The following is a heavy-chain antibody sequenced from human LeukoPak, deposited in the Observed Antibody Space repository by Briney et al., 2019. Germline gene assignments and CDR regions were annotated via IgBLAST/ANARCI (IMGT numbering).Heavy chain of an antibody. V-gene: IGHV1-18*01. J-gene: IGHJ4*02. Sequence: GASVKVSCKASGYTFTTYGLSWVRQAPGQGLEWMGWISAYNGNTNYAQKLQGRVSMTTDTSTSTAYMELRSLRSDDTAVYYCAKDKELRYCSSTSCYSVYDLGPSFDYWGQGTLVTVSS. CDR3: AKDKELRYCSSTSCYSVYDLGPSFDY. CDR1: GYTFTTYG. CDR2: ISAYNGNT. D-gene: IGHD2-2*02.